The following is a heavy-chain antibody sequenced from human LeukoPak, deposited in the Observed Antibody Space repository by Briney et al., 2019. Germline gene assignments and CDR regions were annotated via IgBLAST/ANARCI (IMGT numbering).Heavy chain of an antibody. CDR1: GYSFTYYY. J-gene: IGHJ5*02. D-gene: IGHD4-17*01. CDR2: IYPGDSDT. V-gene: IGHV5-51*01. Sequence: GESLQISCKTSGYSFTYYYIAWVRQMPGKGLEWMGIIYPGDSDTRYSPSFHGQVTISADNSMKTAYLQWNSLQASDTAIYYCARATTPAGDGDCFDPWGQGTLVTVSS. CDR3: ARATTPAGDGDCFDP.